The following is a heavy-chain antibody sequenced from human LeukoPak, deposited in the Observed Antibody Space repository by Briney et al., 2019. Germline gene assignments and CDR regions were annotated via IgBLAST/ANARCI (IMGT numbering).Heavy chain of an antibody. CDR2: IYYSGST. D-gene: IGHD3-10*01. V-gene: IGHV4-39*01. J-gene: IGHJ6*02. Sequence: SETLSLTCTVSGGSISSSSYYWGWIRQPPGKGLEWIGSIYYSGSTYYNPSLKSRVTISVDTSKNQFSLKLGSVTAADTAVYYCARTLVRGEFYYYYGMDVWGQGTTVTVSS. CDR1: GGSISSSSYY. CDR3: ARTLVRGEFYYYYGMDV.